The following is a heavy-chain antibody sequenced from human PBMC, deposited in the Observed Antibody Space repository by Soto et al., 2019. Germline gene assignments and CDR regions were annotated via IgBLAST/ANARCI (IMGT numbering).Heavy chain of an antibody. V-gene: IGHV1-8*01. J-gene: IGHJ6*03. CDR2: MNPKSGNT. CDR1: GYIFTSYD. D-gene: IGHD6-13*01. CDR3: ARAPEYSCTWDFYYYYMDV. Sequence: QVQLVQSGAEVKKPGASVKVSCKASGYIFTSYDINWVRQATGQGLEWVGWMNPKSGNTGYAQKFEGRVTMTRNTSISTAYMELSSLRSEDTAVYYCARAPEYSCTWDFYYYYMDVWGNGTTVAVS.